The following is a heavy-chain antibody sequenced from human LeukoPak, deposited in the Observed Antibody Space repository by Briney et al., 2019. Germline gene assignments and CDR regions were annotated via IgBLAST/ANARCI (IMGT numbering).Heavy chain of an antibody. V-gene: IGHV3-21*01. CDR1: GFTFSSYS. J-gene: IGHJ4*02. CDR3: ARDLESVGATFDY. D-gene: IGHD1-26*01. CDR2: ISSSSSYI. Sequence: KPGGSLRLSCAASGFTFSSYSMNWVRQAPGKGLEWVSSISSSSSYIYYADSVKGRFTISRDNAKNSLYLQMNSLRAEDTAVYYCARDLESVGATFDYWGQGTLVTVSS.